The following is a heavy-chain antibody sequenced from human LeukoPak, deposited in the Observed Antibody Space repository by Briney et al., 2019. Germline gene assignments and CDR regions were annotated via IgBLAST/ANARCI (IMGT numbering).Heavy chain of an antibody. Sequence: KSGGSLRPSCKASGGTFSSYAISWVRQAPGQGLEWMGGIIPIFGTANYAQKFQGRVTITADESTSTAYMELSSLRSEDTAVYYCAREGITMVHGMDVWGQGTTVTVSS. CDR2: IIPIFGTA. J-gene: IGHJ6*02. D-gene: IGHD3-10*01. CDR3: AREGITMVHGMDV. V-gene: IGHV1-69*01. CDR1: GGTFSSYA.